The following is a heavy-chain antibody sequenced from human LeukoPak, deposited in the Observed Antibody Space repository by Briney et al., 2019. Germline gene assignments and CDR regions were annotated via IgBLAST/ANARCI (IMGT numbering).Heavy chain of an antibody. Sequence: ASVKVSCKASGGTFNSYGISWVRQAPGQGLEWMGRIIPIYGTTNYAQKFQGRVTITADKSTNTVYIELSSLRSEETAIYYCACSTTDYDSHGIYYMDVWGKGTTVTVSS. CDR2: IIPIYGTT. CDR3: ACSTTDYDSHGIYYMDV. V-gene: IGHV1-69*06. J-gene: IGHJ6*03. D-gene: IGHD3-16*01. CDR1: GGTFNSYG.